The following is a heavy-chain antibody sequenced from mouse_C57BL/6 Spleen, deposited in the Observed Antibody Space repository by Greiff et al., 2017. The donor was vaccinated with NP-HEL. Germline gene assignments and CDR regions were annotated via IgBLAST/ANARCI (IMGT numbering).Heavy chain of an antibody. D-gene: IGHD1-1*01. V-gene: IGHV1-4*01. CDR3: ARSGYYSWFAY. CDR2: INPSSGYT. J-gene: IGHJ3*01. Sequence: QVQLQQSGAELARPGASVKMSCKASGYTFTSYTMHWVKQRPGQGLEWIGYINPSSGYTKYNQKFKDKATLTADKSSSTAYMQLSSLTSEDSGVYYCARSGYYSWFAYWGQGTLVTVSA. CDR1: GYTFTSYT.